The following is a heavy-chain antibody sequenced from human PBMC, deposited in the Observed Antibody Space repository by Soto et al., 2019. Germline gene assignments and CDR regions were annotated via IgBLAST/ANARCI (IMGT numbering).Heavy chain of an antibody. CDR1: GFTFGSYW. J-gene: IGHJ6*02. CDR2: IDSDGSST. V-gene: IGHV3-74*01. CDR3: ARGCPYGMDV. Sequence: PGGSLRLSCAASGFTFGSYWMNWVRQAPGKGLVWVSRIDSDGSSTTYADSVKGRFTTSRDNAKNTLYLQMSSLRVEDTAVYCCARGCPYGMDVWGQGTTVTVSS.